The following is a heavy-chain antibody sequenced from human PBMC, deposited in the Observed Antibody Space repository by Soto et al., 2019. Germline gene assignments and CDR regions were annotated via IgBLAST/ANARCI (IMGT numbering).Heavy chain of an antibody. J-gene: IGHJ4*02. CDR3: AKTVGATKLEDY. D-gene: IGHD1-26*01. CDR1: GFNFTNQV. Sequence: EVQVLESGGALVQPTGSLRLSCSASGFNFTNQVINWVRQAPGKGLEWVSSISNSDDVGFYADSVRGRFIVSRDISTNSVFLQTHFLRVEDTAIYYCAKTVGATKLEDYWGQGTLVTVSS. CDR2: ISNSDDVG. V-gene: IGHV3-23*01.